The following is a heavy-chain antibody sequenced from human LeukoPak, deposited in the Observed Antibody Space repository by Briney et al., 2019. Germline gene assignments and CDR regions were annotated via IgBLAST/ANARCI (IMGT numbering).Heavy chain of an antibody. CDR1: GGSISSGSYS. CDR2: IYYSGSA. CDR3: ARAYYYYYMDV. J-gene: IGHJ6*03. V-gene: IGHV4-30-4*07. Sequence: SETLSLTCAVSGGSISSGSYSWSWIRQPPGKGLEWIGYIYYSGSAYYNPSLKSRFTISVDTSKNQFSLKLSSVTAADTAVYYCARAYYYYYMDVWGKGTTVTVSS.